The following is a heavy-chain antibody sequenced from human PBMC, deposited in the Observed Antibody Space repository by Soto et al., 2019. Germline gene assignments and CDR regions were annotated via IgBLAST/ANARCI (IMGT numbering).Heavy chain of an antibody. Sequence: SXKVSCKASGFTXSSSAVQLVRQARGQRLEWIGWIVVGSGNTNYAQKFKERVTITRDMSTSPADMELSSLRPEETALYYCAAVDYDFWSGYLSMDVWGQGTTATVSS. J-gene: IGHJ6*02. CDR3: AAVDYDFWSGYLSMDV. CDR2: IVVGSGNT. D-gene: IGHD3-3*01. CDR1: GFTXSSSA. V-gene: IGHV1-58*01.